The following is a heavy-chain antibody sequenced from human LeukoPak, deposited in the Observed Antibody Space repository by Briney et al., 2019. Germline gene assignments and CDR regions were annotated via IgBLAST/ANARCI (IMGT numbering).Heavy chain of an antibody. J-gene: IGHJ3*02. V-gene: IGHV3-21*01. CDR1: GFTFSSYS. CDR3: ARDRSPNYYDSSGYYFHGDAFDI. Sequence: PGGSLRLSCAASGFTFSSYSMNWVRQAPGKGLEWVSSISSSSSYIYYADSVKGRFTISRDNAKNSLYLQMNSLRAEDTAVYYCARDRSPNYYDSSGYYFHGDAFDIWGQGTMVTVSS. D-gene: IGHD3-22*01. CDR2: ISSSSSYI.